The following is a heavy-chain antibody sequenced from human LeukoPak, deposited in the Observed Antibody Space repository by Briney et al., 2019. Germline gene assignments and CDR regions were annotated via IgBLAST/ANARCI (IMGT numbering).Heavy chain of an antibody. D-gene: IGHD3-3*01. CDR3: ARGSGVVGPRSADAFDI. CDR2: ITSSSTYT. J-gene: IGHJ3*02. CDR1: GFLFSNYN. Sequence: GGSLRLSCAASGFLFSNYNMNWVRQAPGKGLEWVSSITSSSTYTYFADSVKGRFTISRDNAKNSLYLQMNSLRAEDTAVYYCARGSGVVGPRSADAFDIWGQGTMVTVSS. V-gene: IGHV3-21*04.